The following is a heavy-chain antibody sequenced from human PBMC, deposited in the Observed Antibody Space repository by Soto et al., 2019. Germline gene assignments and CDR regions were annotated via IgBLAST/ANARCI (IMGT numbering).Heavy chain of an antibody. J-gene: IGHJ5*02. V-gene: IGHV4-31*03. D-gene: IGHD3-16*01. CDR1: GGSISSGGYY. Sequence: SETMSLTCTVSGGSISSGGYYWSWIRQHPGKGLEWIGYIYYSGSTYYNPSLKSRVTISVDTSKNQFSLKLSSVTAADTAVYYCARGFLYDYIWGSFNWFDPWGQGTLVTVSS. CDR2: IYYSGST. CDR3: ARGFLYDYIWGSFNWFDP.